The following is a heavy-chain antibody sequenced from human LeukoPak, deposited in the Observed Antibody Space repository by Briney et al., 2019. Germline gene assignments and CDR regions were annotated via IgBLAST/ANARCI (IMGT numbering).Heavy chain of an antibody. CDR1: GFTFSSYG. J-gene: IGHJ4*02. CDR3: AKDRPTGIFGVVPRPRDY. D-gene: IGHD3-3*01. CDR2: IRYDGSNK. V-gene: IGHV3-30*02. Sequence: GGSLRLSCAASGFTFSSYGMHWVRQAPGKGLEWVAFIRYDGSNKYYADSVKGRFTISRDNSKNTLYLQMNSLRAEDTAVYYCAKDRPTGIFGVVPRPRDYWGQGTLVTVSS.